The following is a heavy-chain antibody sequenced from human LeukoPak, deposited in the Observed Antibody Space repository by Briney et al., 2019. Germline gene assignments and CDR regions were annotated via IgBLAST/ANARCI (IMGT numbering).Heavy chain of an antibody. D-gene: IGHD2-2*02. CDR3: ARDPQGYCSSTSCYKYYYYYMDV. Sequence: SETLSLTCTVSGGSISSGMYYGSWIRQPAGKGLEWIGRIYTSGSTNYNPSLKSRVTISVDTSKNQFSLKLSSVTAADTAVYYCARDPQGYCSSTSCYKYYYYYMDVWGKGTTVTVSS. CDR2: IYTSGST. CDR1: GGSISSGMYY. J-gene: IGHJ6*03. V-gene: IGHV4-61*02.